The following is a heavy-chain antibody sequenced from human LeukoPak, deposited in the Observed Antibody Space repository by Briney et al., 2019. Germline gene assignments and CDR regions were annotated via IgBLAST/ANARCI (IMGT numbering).Heavy chain of an antibody. CDR1: GYTFTCYY. V-gene: IGHV1-46*01. Sequence: ASVKVSCKASGYTFTCYYTHWVRQAPGQGLEWMGIIKPSGGSTLYAQKFQGRVTVTSDMSTSTVYVELSSLRSEDTAVYYCAREVPENFNFDYWGQGTLVTVSS. J-gene: IGHJ4*02. D-gene: IGHD2/OR15-2a*01. CDR3: AREVPENFNFDY. CDR2: IKPSGGST.